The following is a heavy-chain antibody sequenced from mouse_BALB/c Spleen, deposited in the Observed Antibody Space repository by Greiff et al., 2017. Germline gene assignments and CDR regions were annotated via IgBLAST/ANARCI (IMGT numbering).Heavy chain of an antibody. CDR2: ISTYSGNT. J-gene: IGHJ4*01. Sequence: VHLVESGPELVRPGVSVKISCKGSGYTFTDYAMHWVKQSHAKSLEWIGVISTYSGNTNYNQKFKGKATMTVDKSSSTAYMELARLTSEDSAIYYCARTMRYDDRDAMDYWGQGTSVTVSS. V-gene: IGHV1-67*01. CDR3: ARTMRYDDRDAMDY. D-gene: IGHD2-14*01. CDR1: GYTFTDYA.